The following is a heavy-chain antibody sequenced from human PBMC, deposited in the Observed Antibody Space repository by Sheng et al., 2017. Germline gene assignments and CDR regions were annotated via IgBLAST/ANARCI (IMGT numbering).Heavy chain of an antibody. CDR2: IYSGGST. CDR3: AGDSGTGNYDY. J-gene: IGHJ4*02. CDR1: GFTVSRNY. Sequence: EVQLVESGGGLVQPGGSLRLSCAVSGFTVSRNYMSWVRQAPGKGLEWVSIIYSGGSTYHADSVKGRFTISRDNSKNTLHLQMNSLRAEDTAVYYCAGDSGTGNYDYWGQGTLVTVSS. D-gene: IGHD3-10*01. V-gene: IGHV3-66*01.